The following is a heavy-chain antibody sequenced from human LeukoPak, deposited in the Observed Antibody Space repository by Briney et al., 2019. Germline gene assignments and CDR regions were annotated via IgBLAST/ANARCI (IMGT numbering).Heavy chain of an antibody. CDR1: GGSISSYY. J-gene: IGHJ5*02. CDR3: ARTGVIAAAGYWFDP. D-gene: IGHD6-13*01. Sequence: SETLSLTCTVSGGSISSYYWSWIRQPPGKGLEWIGYIYYSGSTNYNPSLKRRVTISVDTSKNQFSLKLSSVTAADTAVYYCARTGVIAAAGYWFDPWGQGTLVTVSS. V-gene: IGHV4-59*01. CDR2: IYYSGST.